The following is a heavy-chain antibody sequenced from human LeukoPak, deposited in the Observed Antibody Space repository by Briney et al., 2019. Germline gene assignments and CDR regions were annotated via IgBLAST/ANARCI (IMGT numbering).Heavy chain of an antibody. Sequence: GASVKVSCKASGYTCTSYAMHWVRQAPGQRLEWMGWINAGNGNTKYSQEFQGRVTISRDTSASTAYMELSSLRSEDMAVYYCARVVKYSSGPLTDLLPYYFDSWGQGTLVTVSS. V-gene: IGHV1-3*03. J-gene: IGHJ4*02. D-gene: IGHD6-19*01. CDR3: ARVVKYSSGPLTDLLPYYFDS. CDR1: GYTCTSYA. CDR2: INAGNGNT.